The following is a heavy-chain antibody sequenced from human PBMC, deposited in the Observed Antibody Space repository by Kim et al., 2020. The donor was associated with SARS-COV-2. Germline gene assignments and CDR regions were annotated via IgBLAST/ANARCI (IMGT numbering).Heavy chain of an antibody. CDR3: TRDGVVGFRSFYYYGRDV. V-gene: IGHV3-49*03. CDR1: GFTFGDYA. J-gene: IGHJ6*02. D-gene: IGHD2-15*01. CDR2: IRSKAYGGTT. Sequence: GGSLRLSCTASGFTFGDYAMSWFRQAPGKGLEWVGFIRSKAYGGTTEYAASVKGRFTISRDDSKSIAYLQMNSLKTEDTAVYYCTRDGVVGFRSFYYYGRDVWGQGTTLTVSS.